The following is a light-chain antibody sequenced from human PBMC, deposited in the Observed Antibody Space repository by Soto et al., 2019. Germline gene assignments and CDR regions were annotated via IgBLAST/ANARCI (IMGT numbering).Light chain of an antibody. J-gene: IGKJ3*01. V-gene: IGKV3-11*01. Sequence: EIVLTQSPVILSLSPGDRATLSCRASQSVSSFIAWYQQKPGQAPRLLIYDAFNRASGIPARFSGSWSGTDFTLTISSLEPEDFAVYYCQQRSSWPSFGPGTKVDVK. CDR1: QSVSSF. CDR3: QQRSSWPS. CDR2: DAF.